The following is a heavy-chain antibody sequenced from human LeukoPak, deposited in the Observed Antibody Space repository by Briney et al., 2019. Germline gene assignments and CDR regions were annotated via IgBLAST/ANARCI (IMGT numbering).Heavy chain of an antibody. J-gene: IGHJ6*03. CDR1: GYTFTSYG. CDR2: MNPNSGNT. Sequence: GASVKVSCKASGYTFTSYGISWVRQAPGQGLEWMGWMNPNSGNTGYAQKFQGRVTMTRNTSISTAYMELSSLRSEDTAVYYCARGIVLWFGESDYYYYYMDVWGKGTTVTVSS. CDR3: ARGIVLWFGESDYYYYYMDV. V-gene: IGHV1-8*02. D-gene: IGHD3-10*01.